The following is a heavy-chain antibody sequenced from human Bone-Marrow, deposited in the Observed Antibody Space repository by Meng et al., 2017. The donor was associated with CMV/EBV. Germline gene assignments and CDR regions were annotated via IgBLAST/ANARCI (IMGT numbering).Heavy chain of an antibody. D-gene: IGHD2-2*01. CDR1: GGSFSGYY. Sequence: SETLSLTCPVYGGSFSGYYWSWVRQPPGKGLEWIGEINHRGSTNYNPPLKSRVTISVDTSKNQFSLKLSSVTAADTAVYYCARVRVPAATRYWFDPWGHGTLVTVSS. V-gene: IGHV4-34*01. J-gene: IGHJ5*02. CDR2: INHRGST. CDR3: ARVRVPAATRYWFDP.